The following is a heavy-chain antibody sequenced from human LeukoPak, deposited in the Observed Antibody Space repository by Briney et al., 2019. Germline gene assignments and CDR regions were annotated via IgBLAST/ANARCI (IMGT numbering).Heavy chain of an antibody. CDR3: SRVERSSINNYYYYMAV. V-gene: IGHV3-49*03. CDR2: SRSRAHGGTT. Sequence: GGSLRLSCTAFGFTFGENAMIWFRQSPGKGLEWVSLSRSRAHGGTTEYAASVMGRFTMSRDDSKNIAYLQMNSLETEDTAVYYCSRVERSSINNYYYYMAVWGKGTSVTVSS. CDR1: GFTFGENA. J-gene: IGHJ6*03. D-gene: IGHD2-2*01.